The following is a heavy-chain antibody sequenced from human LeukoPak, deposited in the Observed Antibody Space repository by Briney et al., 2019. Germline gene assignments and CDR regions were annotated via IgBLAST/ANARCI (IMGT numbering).Heavy chain of an antibody. D-gene: IGHD6-19*01. V-gene: IGHV3-53*04. CDR3: ARDCYSSGWYCGMDV. J-gene: IGHJ6*02. CDR1: GFTVSSNY. CDR2: IYSGGST. Sequence: GGSLRLSCAASGFTVSSNYMSWVRQAPGKGLEWVSVIYSGGSTYYADSVKVRFTISRHNSKNTLYLQMNSLRAEDTAVYYCARDCYSSGWYCGMDVWGQGTTVTVSS.